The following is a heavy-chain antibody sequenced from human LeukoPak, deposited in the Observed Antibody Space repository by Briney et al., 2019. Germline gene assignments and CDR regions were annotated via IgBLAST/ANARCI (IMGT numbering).Heavy chain of an antibody. Sequence: PSETLSLTCAVYGGSFSGYYWSRIRQPPGKGLEWIGEINHSGSTNYNPSLKSRVTISADMSKNQFSLKLSSVTAADTAVYYCARGRPDIVRVVVRIRFDPWGQGTLVTVSS. D-gene: IGHD2-8*02. CDR1: GGSFSGYY. CDR3: ARGRPDIVRVVVRIRFDP. CDR2: INHSGST. J-gene: IGHJ5*02. V-gene: IGHV4-34*01.